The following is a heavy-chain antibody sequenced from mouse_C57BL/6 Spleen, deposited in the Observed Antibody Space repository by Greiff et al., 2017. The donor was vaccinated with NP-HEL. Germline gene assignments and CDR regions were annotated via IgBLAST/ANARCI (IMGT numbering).Heavy chain of an antibody. CDR3: ARAKLGGNYFDY. CDR2: IYPGDGDT. D-gene: IGHD4-1*01. V-gene: IGHV1-82*01. CDR1: GYAFSSSW. Sequence: QVQLQQSGPELVKPGASVKISCKASGYAFSSSWMNWVKQRPGKGLEWIGRIYPGDGDTNYNGKFKGKATLTADKSSSTAYMQLSSLTSEDSAVYCCARAKLGGNYFDYWGQGTTLTVSS. J-gene: IGHJ2*01.